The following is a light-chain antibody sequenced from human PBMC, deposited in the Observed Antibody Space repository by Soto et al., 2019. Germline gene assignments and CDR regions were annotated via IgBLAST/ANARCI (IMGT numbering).Light chain of an antibody. CDR1: QSINSW. CDR2: KAS. J-gene: IGKJ1*01. V-gene: IGKV1-5*03. Sequence: DIQMTQSPSTLPASVGDRVTITCRARQSINSWLAWYQQKPGKAPKLLIYKASTLKSGVPSRFSGSGSGTEFTLTISSLQPDDFATYYCQHYNSYSEAFGQGTKVDI. CDR3: QHYNSYSEA.